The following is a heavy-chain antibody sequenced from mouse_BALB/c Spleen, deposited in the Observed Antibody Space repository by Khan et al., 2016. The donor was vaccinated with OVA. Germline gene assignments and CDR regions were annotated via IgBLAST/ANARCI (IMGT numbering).Heavy chain of an antibody. J-gene: IGHJ4*01. D-gene: IGHD2-2*01. CDR2: ISCYNGAT. Sequence: LVKTGASVKISCKTSGYSFPGYYMHWVKQSHGKSLEWIGYISCYNGATTYNQKFKGKATFTVDTSSSTAYMQFNSLTSEDSAVYYCASSHLLWLYAMDYWGQGTSVTVSS. CDR1: GYSFPGYY. CDR3: ASSHLLWLYAMDY. V-gene: IGHV1S34*01.